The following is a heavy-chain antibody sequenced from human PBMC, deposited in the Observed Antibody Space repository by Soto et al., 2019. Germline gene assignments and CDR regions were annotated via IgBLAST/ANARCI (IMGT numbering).Heavy chain of an antibody. J-gene: IGHJ6*02. V-gene: IGHV1-58*01. CDR2: IVVGSGNS. D-gene: IGHD3-3*01. CDR1: GFTFTNSA. CDR3: AAGWLRFLVWFPQPYSGMDV. Sequence: QTQLVQSGPEVKKPGTSVKVSCKASGFTFTNSAVQWVRQARGQRLEWIGWIVVGSGNSNYAQKFQERVTITRDMSTSTAYMELSSLGSEDTAVYYCAAGWLRFLVWFPQPYSGMDVLGQGTTVTVSS.